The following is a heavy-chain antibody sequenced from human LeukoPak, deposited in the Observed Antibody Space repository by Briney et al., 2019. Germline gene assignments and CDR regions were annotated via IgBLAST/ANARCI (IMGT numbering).Heavy chain of an antibody. CDR1: GVTFSNYA. CDR2: ISGRGDET. V-gene: IGHV3-23*01. Sequence: PGGSLRLSCAVSGVTFSNYAMSWVRQAPGKGLEWVSTISGRGDETYYADSVKGRFTVSRDNSKNTLYLQMNSLRAEDTAVYYCAKDLRGSYCTSYFDYWGQGTLVTVSS. CDR3: AKDLRGSYCTSYFDY. J-gene: IGHJ4*02. D-gene: IGHD1-26*01.